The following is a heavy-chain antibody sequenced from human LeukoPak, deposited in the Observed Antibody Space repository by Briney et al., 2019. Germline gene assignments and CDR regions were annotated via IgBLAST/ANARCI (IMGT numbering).Heavy chain of an antibody. CDR1: GYTFTGYY. D-gene: IGHD2-2*01. J-gene: IGHJ6*02. Sequence: GASVKVSCKASGYTFTGYYMHWVRQAPGQGLEWMGWINPNSGGTNYAQKFQGRVTMTRDTSISTAYMELSRLRSDDTAVYYCAMVPAAMAYYYCMDVWGQGTTVTVSS. CDR3: AMVPAAMAYYYCMDV. CDR2: INPNSGGT. V-gene: IGHV1-2*02.